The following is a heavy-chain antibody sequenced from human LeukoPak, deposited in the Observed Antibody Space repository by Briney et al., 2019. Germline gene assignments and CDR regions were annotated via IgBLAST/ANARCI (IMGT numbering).Heavy chain of an antibody. Sequence: GGSLRLSCAASGFTVSSNYMSWVHQAPGKGLEWVSVIYSGGSTYYADSVKGRFTISRDNSKNTLYLQMNSLRAEDTAVYYCARVRYSSSRLDYWGQGTLVTVSS. V-gene: IGHV3-53*01. J-gene: IGHJ4*02. CDR1: GFTVSSNY. D-gene: IGHD6-13*01. CDR3: ARVRYSSSRLDY. CDR2: IYSGGST.